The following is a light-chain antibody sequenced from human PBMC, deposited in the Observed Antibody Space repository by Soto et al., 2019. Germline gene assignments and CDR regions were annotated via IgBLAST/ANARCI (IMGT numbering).Light chain of an antibody. V-gene: IGLV2-14*01. J-gene: IGLJ1*01. CDR2: GVS. CDR3: SSYTSSNTPYV. Sequence: QSALTQPASVSGSPGQSITISCTATSSDVGGYNSVSWYQQHPGKAPKLMIYGVSNRPSGVSNRFSGSKSGNTASLPISGLQAEDEAEYYCSSYTSSNTPYVFGTATQLTVL. CDR1: SSDVGGYNS.